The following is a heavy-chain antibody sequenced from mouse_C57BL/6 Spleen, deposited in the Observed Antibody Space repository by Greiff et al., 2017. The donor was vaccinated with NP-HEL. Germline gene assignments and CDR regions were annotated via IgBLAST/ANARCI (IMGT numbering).Heavy chain of an antibody. D-gene: IGHD2-1*01. CDR2: IWRGGST. CDR1: GFSLTSYG. Sequence: VQLQQSGPGLVQPSQSLSITCTVSGFSLTSYGVHWVRQSPGKGLEWLGVIWRGGSTDYNAAFMSRLSITKDNSKSQVFFKMNSLQADDTAIYYCAKKSSYGKGYAMDYWGQGTSVTVSS. J-gene: IGHJ4*01. V-gene: IGHV2-5*01. CDR3: AKKSSYGKGYAMDY.